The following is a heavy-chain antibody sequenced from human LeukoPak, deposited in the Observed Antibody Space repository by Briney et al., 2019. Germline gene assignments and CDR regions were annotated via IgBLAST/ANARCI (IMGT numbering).Heavy chain of an antibody. CDR3: AKDHNSGWYRLGDY. J-gene: IGHJ4*02. V-gene: IGHV3-23*01. CDR2: ISGGGGTT. Sequence: GGSLRLSCAASGFTFTNYVVSWVRQAPGKGLEWVSSISGGGGTTYYADSVKGRFAISRDNSKDTLYLQMNSLRAEDTAVCYCAKDHNSGWYRLGDYWGQGTLVTVFS. D-gene: IGHD6-19*01. CDR1: GFTFTNYV.